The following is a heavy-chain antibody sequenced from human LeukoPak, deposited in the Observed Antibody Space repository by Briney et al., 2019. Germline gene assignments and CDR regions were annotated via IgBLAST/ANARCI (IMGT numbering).Heavy chain of an antibody. CDR2: VSTSGGST. Sequence: GGSLRLSCSASGFTFSSYAMHWVRQAPGKGLEYVSAVSTSGGSTYYADSVKGRFTISRENAKNTLYLQMSSLRPEDTAVYYCVKCVSPVGYSSGYYYDHWGQGTLVTVSS. V-gene: IGHV3-64D*09. J-gene: IGHJ4*02. D-gene: IGHD3-22*01. CDR3: VKCVSPVGYSSGYYYDH. CDR1: GFTFSSYA.